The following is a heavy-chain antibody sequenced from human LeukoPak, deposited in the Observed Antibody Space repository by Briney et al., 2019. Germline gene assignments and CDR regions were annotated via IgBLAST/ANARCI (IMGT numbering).Heavy chain of an antibody. CDR3: ARRAGEYSHPYDY. CDR2: IYSGGNT. V-gene: IGHV3-23*05. J-gene: IGHJ4*02. CDR1: GFTFSSYA. D-gene: IGHD2/OR15-2a*01. Sequence: PGGSLRLSCAASGFTFSSYAMSWVRQAPGKGLDGVSFIYSGGNTHYSDSVKGRFTISRDNSKNTLYLQMNSLRAEDTAVYYCARRAGEYSHPYDYWGQGTLVTVSS.